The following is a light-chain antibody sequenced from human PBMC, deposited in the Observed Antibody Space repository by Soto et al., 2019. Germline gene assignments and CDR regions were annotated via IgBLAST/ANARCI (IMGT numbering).Light chain of an antibody. J-gene: IGKJ1*01. Sequence: EIVLTQSPATLSLSPGERATLSCRASQSVSTYLAWYQQKPGQAPRLLIYDTSNRATGIPARFSGSGSGTDFTLTISSLEPEDFAVYYCQHRINWPRTFGQGTKVEIK. V-gene: IGKV3-11*01. CDR1: QSVSTY. CDR2: DTS. CDR3: QHRINWPRT.